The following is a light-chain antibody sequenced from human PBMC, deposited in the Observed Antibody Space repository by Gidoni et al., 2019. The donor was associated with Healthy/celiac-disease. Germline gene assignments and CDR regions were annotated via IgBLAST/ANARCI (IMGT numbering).Light chain of an antibody. CDR1: QSVSSN. CDR3: QQYNNWSPET. CDR2: GAS. V-gene: IGKV3-15*01. J-gene: IGKJ4*01. Sequence: EIVLPQSPATLSVSPGERATLSCRASQSVSSNLAWYQQKPGPAPRLLIYGASTMATGIPARFSGSGSGTEFTLTISSLQSEDFAVYYCQQYNNWSPETFGGGTKVEIK.